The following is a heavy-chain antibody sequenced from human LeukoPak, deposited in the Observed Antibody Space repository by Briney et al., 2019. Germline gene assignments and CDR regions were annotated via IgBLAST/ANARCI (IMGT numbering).Heavy chain of an antibody. D-gene: IGHD3-22*01. Sequence: PGGSLRLSCAASGFTFSSYGMHWVRQAPGKGLEWVAVIWYDGSNKYYADSVKGRFTISRDNSKNTLYLQMNSLRAEDTAVYYCARASSPYDSSGYYYFDYWGQGTLVTVSS. CDR3: ARASSPYDSSGYYYFDY. CDR1: GFTFSSYG. J-gene: IGHJ4*02. V-gene: IGHV3-33*01. CDR2: IWYDGSNK.